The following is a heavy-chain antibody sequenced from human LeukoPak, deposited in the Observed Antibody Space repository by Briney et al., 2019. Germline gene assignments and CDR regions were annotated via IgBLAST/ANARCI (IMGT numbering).Heavy chain of an antibody. CDR1: GFTFRSYW. J-gene: IGHJ4*02. D-gene: IGHD3-22*01. CDR2: ISRSSIYT. CDR3: ARGRYDSSGYYSIFDY. V-gene: IGHV3-21*06. Sequence: GGSLRLSCAASGFTFRSYWMSWVRQAPGKGLGWVSSISRSSIYTYYEDSVKGRLTISRDNAKNSLYLQMNSLRAEDTAVYYCARGRYDSSGYYSIFDYWGQGTLVTVSS.